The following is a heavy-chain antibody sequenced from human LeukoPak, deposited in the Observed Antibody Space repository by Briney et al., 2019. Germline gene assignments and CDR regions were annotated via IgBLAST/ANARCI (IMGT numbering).Heavy chain of an antibody. CDR3: ARGEYYYDSSGYYYYYYGMDV. CDR1: GGSISSGGYY. J-gene: IGHJ6*02. V-gene: IGHV4-31*03. CDR2: IYYSGST. Sequence: SETLSLTCTVSGGSISSGGYYWSWIRQHPGKGLEWIGYIYYSGSTYYNPSLKSRVTISVDTSKDQFSQKLSSVTAADTAVYYCARGEYYYDSSGYYYYYYGMDVWGQGTTVTVSS. D-gene: IGHD3-22*01.